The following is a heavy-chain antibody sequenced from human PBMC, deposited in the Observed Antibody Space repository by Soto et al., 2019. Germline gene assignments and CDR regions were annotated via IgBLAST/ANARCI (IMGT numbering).Heavy chain of an antibody. CDR2: INAGNGNT. J-gene: IGHJ4*02. Sequence: ASVKVSCKASGYTFTSYAMHWVRQAPGQRLEWMGWINAGNGNTKYSQKFQGRVTITRDTSASTAYMELSSLRSEDTAVYYCARDAGSTGTTLGYWGQGTLVTVSS. CDR1: GYTFTSYA. D-gene: IGHD1-1*01. V-gene: IGHV1-3*01. CDR3: ARDAGSTGTTLGY.